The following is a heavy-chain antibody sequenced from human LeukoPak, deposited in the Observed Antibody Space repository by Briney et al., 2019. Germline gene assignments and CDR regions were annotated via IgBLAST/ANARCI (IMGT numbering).Heavy chain of an antibody. V-gene: IGHV3-23*01. CDR3: AKGGTYYYASGTLY. J-gene: IGHJ4*02. CDR1: GFTFSSYA. CDR2: INGSGGTT. Sequence: GGSLRLSCAASGFTFSSYAMSWVRQAPGKGLECVSGINGSGGTTYYADSVKGRLTISRDNSKNTLYLQMSSLTAEDTAVYYCAKGGTYYYASGTLYWGQGTLVTVSS. D-gene: IGHD3-10*01.